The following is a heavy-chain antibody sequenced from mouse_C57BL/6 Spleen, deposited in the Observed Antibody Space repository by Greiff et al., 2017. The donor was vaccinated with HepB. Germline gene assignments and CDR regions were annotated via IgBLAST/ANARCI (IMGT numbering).Heavy chain of an antibody. V-gene: IGHV3-5*01. CDR2: IYYSGTI. D-gene: IGHD1-1*01. J-gene: IGHJ1*03. CDR3: ARGYYDWYFDV. Sequence: EVQLQQSGPGLVKPSQTVFLTCTVTGISITTGNYRWSWIRQFPGNKLEWIGYIYYSGTITYNPSLTSRTTITRDTPKNQFFLEMNSLTAEDTATYYCARGYYDWYFDVWGTGTTVTVSS. CDR1: GISITTGNYR.